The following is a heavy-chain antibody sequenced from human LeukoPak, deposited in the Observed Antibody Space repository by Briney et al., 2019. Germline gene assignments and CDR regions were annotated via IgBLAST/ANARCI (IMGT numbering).Heavy chain of an antibody. V-gene: IGHV3-30-3*01. D-gene: IGHD5-24*01. J-gene: IGHJ4*02. CDR2: ISYDGSNK. CDR3: ARDGIRDGYNSGFDY. CDR1: GFTFSSYA. Sequence: GGSLRLSCAASGFTFSSYAMHWVRQAPGKGLEWVAVISYDGSNKYYADSVKGRFTISRDNSKNTLYLQMNSLRAEDTAVYYCARDGIRDGYNSGFDYWGQGTLVTVSS.